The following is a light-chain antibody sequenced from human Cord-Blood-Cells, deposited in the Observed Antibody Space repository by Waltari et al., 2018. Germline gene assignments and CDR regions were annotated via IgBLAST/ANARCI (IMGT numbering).Light chain of an antibody. V-gene: IGLV3-19*01. CDR1: RLRSND. CDR3: NSSDSSDNHLV. J-gene: IGLJ3*02. Sequence: SSELTQDPAVSVALGQTVRITCQGDRLRSNDASWYQQKPGKTPVLVIYDKNNRPTALPHLFSGASTGNTASLTIIGAQAEEEADYYCNSSDSSDNHLVFGGGTRLTVL. CDR2: DKN.